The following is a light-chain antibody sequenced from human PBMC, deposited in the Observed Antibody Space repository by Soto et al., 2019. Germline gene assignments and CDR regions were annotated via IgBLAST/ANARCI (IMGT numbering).Light chain of an antibody. Sequence: QSVLTQPPSMSGSPGQRVTISCTGSSSNIGSGYDVHWYQLLPGTAPKLLIYCNTNRPSGVPDRFSGSKSGTSASLAITGLRAEDEADYYCQSHDSSLNSWVFGGGTKLTVL. V-gene: IGLV1-40*01. J-gene: IGLJ3*02. CDR1: SSNIGSGYD. CDR3: QSHDSSLNSWV. CDR2: CNT.